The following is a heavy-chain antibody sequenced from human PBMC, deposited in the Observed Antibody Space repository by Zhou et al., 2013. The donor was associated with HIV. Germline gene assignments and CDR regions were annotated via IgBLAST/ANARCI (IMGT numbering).Heavy chain of an antibody. D-gene: IGHD4-4*01. Sequence: QVQLVQSGAEVKKPGASVKVSCKASGYTFTSYDISWVRLTTGQGLEWLGWMNPNSGNTGFAQKFRGRVAMSRNITTTTAYMELSSLRSADTAVFYCARVVNYVGYYYYGMDVWGQGTTVTVSS. CDR1: GYTFTSYD. CDR2: MNPNSGNT. V-gene: IGHV1-8*01. J-gene: IGHJ6*02. CDR3: ARVVNYVGYYYYGMDV.